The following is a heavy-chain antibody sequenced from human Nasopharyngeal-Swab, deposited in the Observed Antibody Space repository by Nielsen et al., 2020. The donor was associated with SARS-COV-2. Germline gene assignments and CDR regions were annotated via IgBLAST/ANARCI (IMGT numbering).Heavy chain of an antibody. CDR1: GGSFSDYH. D-gene: IGHD6-19*01. V-gene: IGHV4-34*01. CDR2: MKPSGRT. CDR3: AGHPVDFDY. J-gene: IGHJ4*02. Sequence: SETLSLTCAVYGGSFSDYHWSWIRQPPGKGLEWIGEMKPSGRTNYSPSLKSRVAISIDASKNQFFLNLTSVTAADTAVYYCAGHPVDFDYWGQGTLVTVSS.